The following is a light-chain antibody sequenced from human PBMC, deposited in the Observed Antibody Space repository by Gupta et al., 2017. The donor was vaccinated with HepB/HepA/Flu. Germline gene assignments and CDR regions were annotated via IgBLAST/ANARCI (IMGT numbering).Light chain of an antibody. V-gene: IGKV3-15*01. CDR3: QQFHEWPVT. CDR1: QTATIS. Sequence: ILLTQSPATLSVSPGERATLSCRASQTATISVAWYQQKPGQAPRLLIYAASTRATGVPDRFSGSGSGTXFTLTIXSLQSDDFAVYYCQQFHEWPVTFGXGTRLEIK. J-gene: IGKJ5*01. CDR2: AAS.